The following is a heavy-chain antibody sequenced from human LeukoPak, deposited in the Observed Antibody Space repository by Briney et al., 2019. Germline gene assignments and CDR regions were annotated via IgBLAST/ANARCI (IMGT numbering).Heavy chain of an antibody. CDR1: GFTFDDYA. CDR2: ISYNSDTI. CDR3: AKDYCGGDCYSGWYFDL. J-gene: IGHJ2*01. Sequence: PGSSLRLSCAASGFTFDDYAMHWVRQAPGKGLLWVSGISYNSDTIAYADSVKGRFTISRDNAKNSLYLKMNSLRAEDTALYYCAKDYCGGDCYSGWYFDLWGRGTLVTVSS. D-gene: IGHD2-21*02. V-gene: IGHV3-9*01.